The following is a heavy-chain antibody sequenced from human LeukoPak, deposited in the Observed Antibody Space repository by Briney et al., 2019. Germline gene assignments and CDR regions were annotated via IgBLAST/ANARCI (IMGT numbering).Heavy chain of an antibody. CDR1: GGTFSSYA. CDR2: IIPIFGTA. Sequence: GASVKVSCKAFGGTFSSYAISWVRQAPGQGLEWMGGIIPIFGTANYAQKFQGRVTITADESTSTAYMELSSLRSEDTAVYYCASQDGYGPVSFDIWGQGTMVTVSS. CDR3: ASQDGYGPVSFDI. J-gene: IGHJ3*02. V-gene: IGHV1-69*13. D-gene: IGHD5-24*01.